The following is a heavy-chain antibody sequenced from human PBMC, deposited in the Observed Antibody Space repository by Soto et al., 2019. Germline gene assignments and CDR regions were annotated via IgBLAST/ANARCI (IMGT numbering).Heavy chain of an antibody. CDR3: ARRPAGMDV. J-gene: IGHJ6*02. CDR2: IYPSDSDT. CDR1: GYTFTSYW. Sequence: GESLKISCKGSGYTFTSYWIAWVRQMPGKGLEWMGIIYPSDSDTRYSPSFQGQITMSVDKSINTAYLQWSSLKASDTAMYYCARRPAGMDVWGQGTTVTVSS. V-gene: IGHV5-51*01.